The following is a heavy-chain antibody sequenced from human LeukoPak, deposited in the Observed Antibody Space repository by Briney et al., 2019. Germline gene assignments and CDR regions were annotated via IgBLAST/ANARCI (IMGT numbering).Heavy chain of an antibody. Sequence: PSETLSLTCTVSGGSISSSSYYWGWIRQPPGKGLEWIGSIYYSGSTYYSPSLKSRVTISVDTSKNQFSLKLSSVTAADTAVYYCARRRSYGSGSPNWFDPWGQGTLVTVSS. CDR1: GGSISSSSYY. CDR3: ARRRSYGSGSPNWFDP. V-gene: IGHV4-39*01. CDR2: IYYSGST. D-gene: IGHD3-10*01. J-gene: IGHJ5*02.